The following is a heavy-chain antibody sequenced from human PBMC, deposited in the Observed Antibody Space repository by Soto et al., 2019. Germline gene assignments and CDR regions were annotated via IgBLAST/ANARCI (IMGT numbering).Heavy chain of an antibody. Sequence: QVQLVQSGAEVKKPGASVKVSCKASGYSFTDYHIHWVRQAPGQGLEWLGRINPKSGGTSTAQKFQGWVTMTTDTSISTASMELTRLTSDDTAIYYCARGDSTDCSNGVCSFFYNHDMDVWSQGTTVTVSS. D-gene: IGHD2-8*01. CDR2: INPKSGGT. J-gene: IGHJ6*02. V-gene: IGHV1-2*04. CDR3: ARGDSTDCSNGVCSFFYNHDMDV. CDR1: GYSFTDYH.